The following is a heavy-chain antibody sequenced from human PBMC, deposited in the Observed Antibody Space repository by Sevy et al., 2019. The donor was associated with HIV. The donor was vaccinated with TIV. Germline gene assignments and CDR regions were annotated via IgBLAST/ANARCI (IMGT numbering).Heavy chain of an antibody. CDR2: IDSGGST. V-gene: IGHV3-66*01. CDR1: GFTVSGNY. D-gene: IGHD3-22*01. J-gene: IGHJ6*02. CDR3: ARDRYYDAIGYYYYYYVMDV. Sequence: GGSLRLSCEASGFTVSGNYMAWVRLAPGKGLEWVSLIDSGGSTYYADSVKGRFTISRDNAKNTLYLQMNPLRAEDTAVYFCARDRYYDAIGYYYYYYVMDVWGQGTTVTVSS.